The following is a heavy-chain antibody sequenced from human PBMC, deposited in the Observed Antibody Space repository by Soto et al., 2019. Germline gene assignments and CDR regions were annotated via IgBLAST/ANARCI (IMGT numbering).Heavy chain of an antibody. CDR3: ARDAPSAASFDY. CDR1: GVTVSSNY. CDR2: IYSGGTT. V-gene: IGHV3-66*01. J-gene: IGHJ4*02. D-gene: IGHD6-13*01. Sequence: GGSLRLSCAASGVTVSSNYMNWVRQAPGMGLEWVSVIYSGGTTYYADSVKDRFTISRDNSKNTMYLQMNSLRVEDTAVYYCARDAPSAASFDYWGQGTLVTVSS.